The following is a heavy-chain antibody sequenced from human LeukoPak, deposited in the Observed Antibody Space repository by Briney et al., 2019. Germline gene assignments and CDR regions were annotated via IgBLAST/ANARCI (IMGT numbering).Heavy chain of an antibody. CDR3: ARDRFSCSSTTCYGGMDV. CDR1: GFIFSDYA. D-gene: IGHD2-2*01. V-gene: IGHV3-30-3*01. J-gene: IGHJ6*02. CDR2: ISFDGSNK. Sequence: GRSLRLSCAASGFIFSDYALHWVRQAPGKGLEWVAAISFDGSNKYSVDSVKGRFTISRDNSNNTLYLQTNTLKAEDTAVYYCARDRFSCSSTTCYGGMDVWGQGTTVSVPS.